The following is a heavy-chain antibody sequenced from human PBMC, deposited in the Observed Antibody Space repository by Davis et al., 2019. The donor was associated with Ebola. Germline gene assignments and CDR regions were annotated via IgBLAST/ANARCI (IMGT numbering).Heavy chain of an antibody. D-gene: IGHD2-15*01. V-gene: IGHV3-21*01. CDR3: ASRYCSGGSCYSFDY. J-gene: IGHJ4*01. CDR2: ISTSSNYI. CDR1: GFTFSRYS. Sequence: GESLKISCAASGFTFSRYSMNWVRQAPGKGLEWVSSISTSSNYITCADSVKGRFTISRDNAKNSLYLQMNSLRAEDTAVYYCASRYCSGGSCYSFDYWDHGTLVTVSS.